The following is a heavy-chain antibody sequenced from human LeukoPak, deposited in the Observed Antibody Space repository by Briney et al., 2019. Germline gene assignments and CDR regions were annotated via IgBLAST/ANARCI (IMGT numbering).Heavy chain of an antibody. Sequence: NPGRSLRLSCAASGFTFSDYYMSWIRQAPGKGLEWDSYISPGGRTIYYADSVKGRFTISRDNAKNSLYLQMNSLRAEDTALYYCARGGRGFTWGYCFDYWGQGTLATVSS. J-gene: IGHJ4*02. V-gene: IGHV3-11*04. CDR1: GFTFSDYY. D-gene: IGHD3-16*01. CDR2: ISPGGRTI. CDR3: ARGGRGFTWGYCFDY.